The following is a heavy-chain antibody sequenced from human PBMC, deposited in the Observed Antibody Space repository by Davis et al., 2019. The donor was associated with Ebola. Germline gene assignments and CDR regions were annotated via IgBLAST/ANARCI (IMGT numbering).Heavy chain of an antibody. D-gene: IGHD6-19*01. CDR3: AGATYSSSWWLGS. CDR1: GFPFSDYD. V-gene: IGHV3-33*01. J-gene: IGHJ5*02. CDR2: IWNDGSKK. Sequence: GESLKIPCAASGFPFSDYDMHWVRQAPGKGLEWVAVIWNDGSKKYYGDSGEGRFAISRDNSKNTLYLQMNSLRADDTAVYFCAGATYSSSWWLGSWGRGTLVTVSS.